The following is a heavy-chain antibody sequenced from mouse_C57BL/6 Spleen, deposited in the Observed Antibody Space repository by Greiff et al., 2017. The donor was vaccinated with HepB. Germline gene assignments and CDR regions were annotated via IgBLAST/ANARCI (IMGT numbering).Heavy chain of an antibody. CDR3: ARFPQHYYGSSVFAY. Sequence: QVQLQQPGAELVKPGASVKMSCKASGYTFTSYWITWVKQRPGQGLEWIGDIYPGSGSTNYNEKFKSKATLTVDTSSSTAYMQLSSLTSEDSAVYYCARFPQHYYGSSVFAYWGQGTLVTVSA. V-gene: IGHV1-55*01. J-gene: IGHJ3*01. CDR1: GYTFTSYW. CDR2: IYPGSGST. D-gene: IGHD1-1*01.